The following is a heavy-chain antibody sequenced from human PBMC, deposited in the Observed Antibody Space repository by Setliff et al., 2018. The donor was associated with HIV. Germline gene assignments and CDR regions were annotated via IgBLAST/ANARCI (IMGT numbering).Heavy chain of an antibody. V-gene: IGHV5-51*01. J-gene: IGHJ2*01. CDR1: GYSFTTLW. CDR2: VFPDDSDT. CDR3: VRSALSAQRYFDL. Sequence: PGESLKISCQASGYSFTTLWIAWVRQMPGKGLEWMGMVFPDDSDTRYSPSFQGQVTISVDKSINAAYLQWTSLKTSDTAMYYCVRSALSAQRYFDLWGRGTLVTVSS. D-gene: IGHD3-16*02.